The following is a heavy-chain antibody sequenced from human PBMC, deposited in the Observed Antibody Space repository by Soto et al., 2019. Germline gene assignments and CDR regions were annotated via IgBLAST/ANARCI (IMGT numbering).Heavy chain of an antibody. CDR3: ARGKEWAQPSNHYYFDY. Sequence: QVQLVQSGAEVKTPGSSVRVSCKTAGRTFLISAIAWVRQAPGQGLEWMGGIIPILGTIHIAQNFQGRVNFTAERSTSTAYMDLSSLRAGDTATYFCARGKEWAQPSNHYYFDYWGQGSQVIVSS. D-gene: IGHD3-3*01. CDR1: GRTFLISA. J-gene: IGHJ4*02. V-gene: IGHV1-69*06. CDR2: IIPILGTI.